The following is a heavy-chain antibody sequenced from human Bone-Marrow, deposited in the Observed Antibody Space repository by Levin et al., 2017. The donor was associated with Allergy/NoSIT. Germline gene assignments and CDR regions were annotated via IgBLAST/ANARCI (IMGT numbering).Heavy chain of an antibody. J-gene: IGHJ4*02. D-gene: IGHD3-16*01. CDR2: INYDGSEK. V-gene: IGHV3-7*01. CDR3: SSGGHVDY. Sequence: GGSLRLSCVASGLTFSTFWMTWVRQAPGKGLEWVANINYDGSEKYYVDSVRGRFTISRDNAENSLYLQMNSLRAEDTAVYYCSSGGHVDYCGQGTLVTVSS. CDR1: GLTFSTFW.